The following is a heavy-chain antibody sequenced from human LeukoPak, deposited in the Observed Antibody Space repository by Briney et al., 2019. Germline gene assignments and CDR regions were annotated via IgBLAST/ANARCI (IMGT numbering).Heavy chain of an antibody. Sequence: GGSLRLSCAASGFTFSSYAMGWVRQAPGKGLEWVSAISGSGGSTYYADSVKGRFTISRDNSKNTLYLQMNSLRAEDTAVYYCAKTLRYFDWSPGDAFDIWGQGTMVTVSS. CDR2: ISGSGGST. V-gene: IGHV3-23*01. J-gene: IGHJ3*02. CDR1: GFTFSSYA. D-gene: IGHD3-9*01. CDR3: AKTLRYFDWSPGDAFDI.